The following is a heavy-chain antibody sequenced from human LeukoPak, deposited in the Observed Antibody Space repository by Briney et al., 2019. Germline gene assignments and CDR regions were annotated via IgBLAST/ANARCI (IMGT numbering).Heavy chain of an antibody. CDR2: IRYDGSSK. CDR3: AKGSKEVLFTRDHCMDV. D-gene: IGHD3-3*01. CDR1: GFTFSSYG. V-gene: IGHV3-30*02. Sequence: GGSLRLSCAASGFTFSSYGMHWVRQAPGKGLEWVAFIRYDGSSKYYADSVKGRFTISRDNSKNTLYLQMNSLRAEDTAVYYCAKGSKEVLFTRDHCMDVWGKGTTVTISS. J-gene: IGHJ6*03.